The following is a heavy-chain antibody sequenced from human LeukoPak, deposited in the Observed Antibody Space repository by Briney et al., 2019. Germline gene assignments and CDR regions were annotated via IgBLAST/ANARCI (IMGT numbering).Heavy chain of an antibody. CDR3: AKGGYYDSSGYSHLDY. J-gene: IGHJ4*02. V-gene: IGHV3-30*18. CDR1: GFTFSSYG. CDR2: ISYDGSNK. D-gene: IGHD3-22*01. Sequence: PGRSLRLSCAASGFTFSSYGMHWVRQAPGKGLEWVAVISYDGSNKYYADSVKGRFTISRDNSKNTLYLQMNSLRAEDTAVYYCAKGGYYDSSGYSHLDYWGQGTLVTVSS.